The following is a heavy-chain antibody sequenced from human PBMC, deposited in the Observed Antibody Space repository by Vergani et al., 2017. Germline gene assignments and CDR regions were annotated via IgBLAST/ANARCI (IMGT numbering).Heavy chain of an antibody. V-gene: IGHV4-59*11. J-gene: IGHJ4*03. Sequence: QVQLQESGPGLVKSSETLSLTCSVSFDSIRNLYCNWIRQPPGKGLGWIRTIYYSENTNYNPSLKTRVTISVDTSKNQFSLTLTSVTAAGTAVYYCASGTHSGQRADRWGQGILVT. CDR3: ASGTHSGQRADR. CDR1: FDSIRNLY. D-gene: IGHD6-19*01. CDR2: IYYSENT.